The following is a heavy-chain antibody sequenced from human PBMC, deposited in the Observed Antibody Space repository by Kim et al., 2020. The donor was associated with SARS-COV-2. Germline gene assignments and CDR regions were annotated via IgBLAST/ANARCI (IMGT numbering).Heavy chain of an antibody. CDR3: ARLGAGDAFDI. J-gene: IGHJ3*02. V-gene: IGHV5-51*01. CDR2: T. D-gene: IGHD6-13*01. Sequence: TRHSPSSQGQLTISADKSISTAYLQWSSLKASDTAMYYCARLGAGDAFDIWGQGTMVTVSS.